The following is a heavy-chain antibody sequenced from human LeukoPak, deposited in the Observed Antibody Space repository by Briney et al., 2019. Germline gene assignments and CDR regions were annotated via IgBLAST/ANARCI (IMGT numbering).Heavy chain of an antibody. V-gene: IGHV1-24*01. D-gene: IGHD3-9*01. Sequence: ASVKVSCKVSGYTLTELSMHWVRQAPGKGLEWMGGFDPEDGETIYAQKFQGRVTMTEDTSTDTAYMELSSLRSEDTAVYYCATFRQTYDILTGYLLVPFHFWGRGPRVTVSS. CDR1: GYTLTELS. CDR3: ATFRQTYDILTGYLLVPFHF. CDR2: FDPEDGET. J-gene: IGHJ4*02.